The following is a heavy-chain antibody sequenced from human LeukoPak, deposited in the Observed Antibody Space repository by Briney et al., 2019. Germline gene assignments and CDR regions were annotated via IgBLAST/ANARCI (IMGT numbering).Heavy chain of an antibody. V-gene: IGHV4-4*07. CDR2: IYSSGST. D-gene: IGHD3-22*01. CDR1: GGSFSGYN. CDR3: ALEMGSGYFSA. Sequence: SETLSLTCTVSGGSFSGYNWNWVRQPAGKGLEWIGRIYSSGSTYYNRSLKSRVTISADRSKNQFSLKLSSVTAADTAVYYCALEMGSGYFSAWGQGTLVTVSS. J-gene: IGHJ5*02.